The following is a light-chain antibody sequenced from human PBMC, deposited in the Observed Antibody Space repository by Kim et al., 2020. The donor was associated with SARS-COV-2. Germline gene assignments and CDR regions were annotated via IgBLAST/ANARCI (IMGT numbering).Light chain of an antibody. J-gene: IGKJ2*01. Sequence: EPASISFSSSQYLLHANGYNYLDWYLQKPGQSPQLLIYMGSNRASGVPDRFSGSGSGTYFTLKISRVEAEDIGVYYCMQALQTPPTFGQGTKLEI. CDR2: MGS. CDR1: QYLLHANGYNY. V-gene: IGKV2-28*01. CDR3: MQALQTPPT.